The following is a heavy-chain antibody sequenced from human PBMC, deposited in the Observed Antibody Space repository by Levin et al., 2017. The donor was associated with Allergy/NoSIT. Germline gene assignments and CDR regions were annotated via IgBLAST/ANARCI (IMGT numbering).Heavy chain of an antibody. D-gene: IGHD1-7*01. CDR3: ARDGVGNWNYGLFDY. CDR1: GFTFSTYA. Sequence: GGSLRLSCAASGFTFSTYAMHWVRQAPGKGLEWVAVISYDGSNKYYADSVKGRFTISRDNSKNTLYLQMNSLRAEDTAVYYCARDGVGNWNYGLFDYWGQGTLVTVSS. V-gene: IGHV3-30*04. J-gene: IGHJ4*02. CDR2: ISYDGSNK.